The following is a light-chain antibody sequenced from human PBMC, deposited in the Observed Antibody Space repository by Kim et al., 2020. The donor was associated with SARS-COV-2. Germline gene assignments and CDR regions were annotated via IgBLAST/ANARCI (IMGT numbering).Light chain of an antibody. CDR1: QSVSSSY. CDR2: SAS. J-gene: IGKJ5*01. Sequence: EIVLTQSPGTLSVSPGERATLSCTASQSVSSSYLAWYQHKPGQAPRLLMYSASSRATGIPDRFSGSGSGTDFTLTISRLEPEDFAVYFSQQYRSLITFVQGRR. V-gene: IGKV3-20*01. CDR3: QQYRSLIT.